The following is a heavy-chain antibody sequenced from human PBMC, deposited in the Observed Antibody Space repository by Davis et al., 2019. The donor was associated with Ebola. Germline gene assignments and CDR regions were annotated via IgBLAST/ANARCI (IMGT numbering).Heavy chain of an antibody. J-gene: IGHJ5*02. CDR3: TRPYSSSWYRFDP. CDR1: GFTFSGSA. D-gene: IGHD6-13*01. Sequence: GGSLRLSCAASGFTFSGSAMHWVRQASGKGLEWVGRIRSKANSYATAYAASVKGRFTISRDDSKNTAYLQMNSLKTEDTAVYYCTRPYSSSWYRFDPWGQGTLVTVSS. V-gene: IGHV3-73*01. CDR2: IRSKANSYAT.